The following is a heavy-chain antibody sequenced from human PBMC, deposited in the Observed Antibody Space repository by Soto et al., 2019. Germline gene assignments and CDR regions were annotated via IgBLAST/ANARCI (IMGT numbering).Heavy chain of an antibody. Sequence: SQTLSLTCAISGDSVSSNMVTWDWIRQSPSRGLEWLGRTYYRSQWFNDYAVSVKSRMTINADTSKNQFSLQLNYVTPEDTAVYYCARLIGTSWFVGWGQGTPVTVPQ. CDR3: ARLIGTSWFVG. D-gene: IGHD6-13*01. J-gene: IGHJ4*02. CDR1: GDSVSSNMVT. CDR2: TYYRSQWFN. V-gene: IGHV6-1*01.